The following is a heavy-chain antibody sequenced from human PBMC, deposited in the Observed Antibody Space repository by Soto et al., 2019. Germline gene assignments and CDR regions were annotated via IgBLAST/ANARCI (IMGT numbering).Heavy chain of an antibody. CDR1: GFTFSSYS. J-gene: IGHJ6*02. D-gene: IGHD3-10*01. V-gene: IGHV3-21*01. CDR2: ISSSSSYI. CDR3: ARDRMVRGVYYYYGMDV. Sequence: PGGSLRLSCAASGFTFSSYSMNWVRQAPGKGLEWVSSISSSSSYIYYADSVKGRFTISRDNAKNSLYLQMNSLRAEDTAVYYCARDRMVRGVYYYYGMDVWGQGTTVTVSS.